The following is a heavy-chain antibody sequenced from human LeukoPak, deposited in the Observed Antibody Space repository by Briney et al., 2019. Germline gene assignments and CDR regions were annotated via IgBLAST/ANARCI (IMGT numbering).Heavy chain of an antibody. Sequence: PSETLSLTCAVYGGSFSGYYWSWIRQPPGKGLEWIGEINHSGSTNYNPSLKSRVTISVDTSKNQFSLKLSSVTAADTAVYYCARGSNNWFDPWGQGTLVTVSS. CDR2: INHSGST. J-gene: IGHJ5*02. CDR1: GGSFSGYY. CDR3: ARGSNNWFDP. V-gene: IGHV4-34*01.